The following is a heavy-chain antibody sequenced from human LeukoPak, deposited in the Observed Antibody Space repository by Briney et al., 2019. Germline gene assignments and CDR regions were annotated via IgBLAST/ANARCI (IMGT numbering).Heavy chain of an antibody. CDR3: ARGGDYYDSSGYLRYFDY. Sequence: GASLQISFKGSGYSFTSYWIGWVGQMPGKGLEWMGIIYPGDSDTRYSPSFQGQVTISADKSISTAYLQWSSLKASDTAMYYCARGGDYYDSSGYLRYFDYWGQGTLVTVSS. D-gene: IGHD3-22*01. J-gene: IGHJ4*02. V-gene: IGHV5-51*01. CDR1: GYSFTSYW. CDR2: IYPGDSDT.